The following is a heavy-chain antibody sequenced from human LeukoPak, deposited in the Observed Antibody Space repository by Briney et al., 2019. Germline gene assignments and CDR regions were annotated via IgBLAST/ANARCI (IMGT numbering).Heavy chain of an antibody. CDR2: ISSSSSYI. D-gene: IGHD6-19*01. J-gene: IGHJ3*02. V-gene: IGHV3-21*01. CDR3: AREGYSSGWRSPHDAFDI. Sequence: GGSLRLSCAASGFTFSSYSMNWVRQAPGKGLEWVSSISSSSSYIYYADSVKGRFTISRGNAKNSLYLQMNSLRAEDTAVYYCAREGYSSGWRSPHDAFDIWGQGTMVTVSS. CDR1: GFTFSSYS.